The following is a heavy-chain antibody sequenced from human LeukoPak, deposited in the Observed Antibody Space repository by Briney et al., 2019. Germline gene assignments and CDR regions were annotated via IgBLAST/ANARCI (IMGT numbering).Heavy chain of an antibody. CDR1: GYSLSRRYH. CDR2: IHRSGNT. J-gene: IGHJ4*02. V-gene: IGHV4-38-2*01. CDR3: AIVGWNPDY. Sequence: SETPSLICAVSGYSLSRRYHWGWIRQPPGKGLEWIGSIHRSGNTYYNVSLKSRVTISVDTSKNQCSLKLPSVTAADTAVYYCAIVGWNPDYWGQGTLVTVSS. D-gene: IGHD1-26*01.